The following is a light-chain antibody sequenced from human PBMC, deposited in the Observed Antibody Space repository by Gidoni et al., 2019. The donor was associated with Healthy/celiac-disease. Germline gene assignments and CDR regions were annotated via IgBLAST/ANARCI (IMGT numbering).Light chain of an antibody. CDR2: AAS. J-gene: IGKJ3*01. Sequence: IQLTQSPSSLSASVGDRVTITCRASQGISSYLAWYQQKPGKAPKLLIYAASTLKSGVPSRFSGSGSGTDFTLTISSLQPEDFATYYCQQLNSYPITFXPXTKVDIK. CDR1: QGISSY. CDR3: QQLNSYPIT. V-gene: IGKV1-9*01.